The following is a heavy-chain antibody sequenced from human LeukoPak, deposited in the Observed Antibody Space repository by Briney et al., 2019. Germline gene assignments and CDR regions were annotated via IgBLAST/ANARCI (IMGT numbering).Heavy chain of an antibody. J-gene: IGHJ4*02. Sequence: SETLSLTCTVSGGSISSYYWSWIRQPPGKGLEWIGYIYYSGSTYYNPSLKSRVTISVDTSKNQFSLKLSSVTAADTAVYYCARVGIAAAGYFDYWGQGTLVTVSS. CDR2: IYYSGST. V-gene: IGHV4-59*12. CDR1: GGSISSYY. CDR3: ARVGIAAAGYFDY. D-gene: IGHD6-13*01.